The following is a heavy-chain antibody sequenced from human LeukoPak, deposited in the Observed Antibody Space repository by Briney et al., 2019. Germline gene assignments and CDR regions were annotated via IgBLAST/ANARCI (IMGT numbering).Heavy chain of an antibody. Sequence: ALVKVSCKASGYTFTSYGISWVRQAPGQGLEWMGWISAYNGNTNYAQKLQGRVTMTTDTSTSTAYMELRSLRSDDTAVYYCARAGIVGATEPDFDYWGQGTLVTVSS. V-gene: IGHV1-18*01. CDR1: GYTFTSYG. CDR2: ISAYNGNT. J-gene: IGHJ4*02. D-gene: IGHD1-26*01. CDR3: ARAGIVGATEPDFDY.